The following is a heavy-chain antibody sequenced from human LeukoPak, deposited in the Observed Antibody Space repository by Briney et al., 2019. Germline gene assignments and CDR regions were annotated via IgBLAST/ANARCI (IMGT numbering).Heavy chain of an antibody. D-gene: IGHD1-20*01. CDR1: GFTFSSYW. V-gene: IGHV3-74*01. J-gene: IGHJ4*02. CDR2: INSDGSST. Sequence: GGSLRLSCAASGFTFSSYWMHWVRQAPGKGLVWVSRINSDGSSTNYADSVKGRFTISRDNAKNTLYLQMNSLRAEDTAVYYCARHITRAITEDYWGQGTLVTVSP. CDR3: ARHITRAITEDY.